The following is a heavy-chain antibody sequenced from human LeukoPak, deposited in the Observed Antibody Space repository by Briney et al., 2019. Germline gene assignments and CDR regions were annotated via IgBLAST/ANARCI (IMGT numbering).Heavy chain of an antibody. CDR3: ATGGCTNGVCYRSWFDP. V-gene: IGHV4-34*01. CDR1: GGSFSGYY. Sequence: SQTLSLTCAVYGGSFSGYYWSWIRQPPGKGLEWIGEINHSGSTNYNPSLKSRVTISVDTSKNQFSLKLSSVTAADTAVYYCATGGCTNGVCYRSWFDPWGQGTLVTVSS. CDR2: INHSGST. J-gene: IGHJ5*02. D-gene: IGHD2-8*01.